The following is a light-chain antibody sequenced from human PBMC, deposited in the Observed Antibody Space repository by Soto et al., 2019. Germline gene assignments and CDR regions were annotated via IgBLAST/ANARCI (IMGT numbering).Light chain of an antibody. CDR3: QQLNSHPRT. Sequence: DIQMTQSPSSLSAAAGDRVTITCRASQGISNSLAWYQQKPGKAPNLLIFGASTLQSGVPSRFSGSGSGTEFTLTISSLQPEDFATYYCQQLNSHPRTFGQGTKLEIK. J-gene: IGKJ2*01. CDR2: GAS. V-gene: IGKV1-9*01. CDR1: QGISNS.